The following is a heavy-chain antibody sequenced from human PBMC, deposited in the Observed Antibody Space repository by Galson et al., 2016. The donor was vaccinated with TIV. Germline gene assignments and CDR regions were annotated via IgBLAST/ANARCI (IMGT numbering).Heavy chain of an antibody. CDR3: VRDRVEVLTTDYFSYYMDV. D-gene: IGHD1-1*01. CDR2: IYQSGST. CDR1: GASLSSGGHY. V-gene: IGHV4-61*08. J-gene: IGHJ6*03. Sequence: ETLSLTCSVSGASLSSGGHYWSWIRQPPGRGLEWIGYIYQSGSTDYNPSLKGRLTISRDTSKNQFSLKLTSVTAADTAIYYCVRDRVEVLTTDYFSYYMDVWGKGTTVTVSS.